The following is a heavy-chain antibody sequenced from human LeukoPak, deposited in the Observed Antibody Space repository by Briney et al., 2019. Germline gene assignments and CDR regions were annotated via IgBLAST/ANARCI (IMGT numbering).Heavy chain of an antibody. V-gene: IGHV1-46*01. CDR3: ARDWAHGSFDL. CDR2: INPGIFTT. CDR1: GYPFTAFS. D-gene: IGHD3-16*01. Sequence: ASVKVSCKALGYPFTAFSLHWVRQAPRQGPEWMAIINPGIFTTTYAQKLQDRITVTSDTSTATVYMELRSLRLEDTAVYFCARDWAHGSFDLWGQGTLVTVSS. J-gene: IGHJ4*02.